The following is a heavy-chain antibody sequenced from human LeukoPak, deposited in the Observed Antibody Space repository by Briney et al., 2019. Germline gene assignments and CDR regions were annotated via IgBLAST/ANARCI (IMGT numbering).Heavy chain of an antibody. J-gene: IGHJ4*02. Sequence: PGKSLRLSCAASGFGFSNYDMHWVRQAPGKGLEWVAIIWLDGSATYYGDSVKGRFTISRDNSKNILYLQMNDLRVEDTAVYYCARDLNREDFDYWGQGTLVGVSS. CDR1: GFGFSNYD. CDR2: IWLDGSAT. D-gene: IGHD1-14*01. V-gene: IGHV3-33*01. CDR3: ARDLNREDFDY.